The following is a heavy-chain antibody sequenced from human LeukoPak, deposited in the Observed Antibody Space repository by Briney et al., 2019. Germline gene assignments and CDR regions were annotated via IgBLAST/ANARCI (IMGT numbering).Heavy chain of an antibody. Sequence: PSETLSLTCAVYGGSFSGYYWSWIRQPPGKGLEWVGEINHSGSTNYNPSLKSRVTISVDKSKNQFYLKLSRVTAADTAVYTREVRSAWASFDPWGQGTLVIVSS. CDR1: GGSFSGYY. V-gene: IGHV4-34*01. CDR3: EVRSAWASFDP. J-gene: IGHJ5*02. CDR2: INHSGST. D-gene: IGHD1-26*01.